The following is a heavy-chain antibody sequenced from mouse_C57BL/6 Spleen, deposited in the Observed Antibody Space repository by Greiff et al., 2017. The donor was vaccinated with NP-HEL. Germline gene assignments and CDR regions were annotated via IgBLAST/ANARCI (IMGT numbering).Heavy chain of an antibody. J-gene: IGHJ4*01. Sequence: QVQLQQSGPELVKPGASVKISCKASGYAFSSSWMNWVKQRPGKGLEWIGRIYPGDGDTNYNGKFKGKATLTADKSSSTAYMQLSSLTSEDSAVYFCAGLLRYSDAMDYWGQGTSVTVSS. CDR2: IYPGDGDT. V-gene: IGHV1-82*01. D-gene: IGHD1-1*01. CDR1: GYAFSSSW. CDR3: AGLLRYSDAMDY.